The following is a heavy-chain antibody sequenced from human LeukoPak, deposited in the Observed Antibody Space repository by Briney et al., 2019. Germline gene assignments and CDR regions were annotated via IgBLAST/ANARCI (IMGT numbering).Heavy chain of an antibody. J-gene: IGHJ4*02. Sequence: PSETLSLTCTVSGGSISNYYWSRIRQPPGKGLEWIGYIYHSGSTNYNPSLKSRVTISVDTSKNQFSLKLSSVTAADTAVYYCARHGRWVGPAGYWGQGTLVTVSS. CDR3: ARHGRWVGPAGY. D-gene: IGHD4-23*01. CDR2: IYHSGST. CDR1: GGSISNYY. V-gene: IGHV4-59*08.